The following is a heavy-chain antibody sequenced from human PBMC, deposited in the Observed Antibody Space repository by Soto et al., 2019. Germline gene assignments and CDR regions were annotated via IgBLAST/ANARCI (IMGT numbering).Heavy chain of an antibody. D-gene: IGHD3-10*01. CDR1: GGSISSYY. J-gene: IGHJ4*02. Sequence: QVQLQESGPGLVKPSETLSLTCTVSGGSISSYYWSWIRQPPGKGLEGIGYIYYSGSTNYNPSLKSRFTISVDTSKNQFSLKLNSMTAADTAVYYCARHNYGSGSTYFDYWGQGTLVTVSS. V-gene: IGHV4-59*08. CDR3: ARHNYGSGSTYFDY. CDR2: IYYSGST.